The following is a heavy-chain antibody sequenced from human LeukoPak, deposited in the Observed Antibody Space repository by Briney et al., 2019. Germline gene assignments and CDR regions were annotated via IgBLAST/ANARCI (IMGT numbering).Heavy chain of an antibody. CDR3: ASPLGSTFHI. CDR2: ISDNNSTM. Sequence: GGSLRLSCVASGFTFSRFGMNWLRQAPGKGLEWLSYISDNNSTMAYANSVKGRFTISRDNAKNSLYLQMNSLRAEDTAVYYCASPLGSTFHIWGQGTVVTVSS. V-gene: IGHV3-48*01. J-gene: IGHJ3*02. D-gene: IGHD1-26*01. CDR1: GFTFSRFG.